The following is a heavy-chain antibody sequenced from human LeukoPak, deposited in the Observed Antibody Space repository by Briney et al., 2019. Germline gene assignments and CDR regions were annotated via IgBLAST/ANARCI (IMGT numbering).Heavy chain of an antibody. CDR3: ACFGLESGY. CDR1: GFTFSTYD. J-gene: IGHJ4*02. V-gene: IGHV3-48*03. Sequence: PGGSLRLSCTASGFTFSTYDMHWVRQAPGKGLEWVAYISGNGGSISYADSVRGRFSISRDNAADSLYLQMNSLRPEDTSFYYCACFGLESGYWGLGTLVTVSS. D-gene: IGHD3/OR15-3a*01. CDR2: ISGNGGSI.